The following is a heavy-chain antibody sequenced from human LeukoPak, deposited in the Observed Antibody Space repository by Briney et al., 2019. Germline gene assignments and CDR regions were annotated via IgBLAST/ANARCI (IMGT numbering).Heavy chain of an antibody. D-gene: IGHD4-17*01. J-gene: IGHJ3*02. V-gene: IGHV4-30-4*01. CDR1: GGSISSGDYY. CDR3: ATSYGDYAAAFDI. CDR2: IYYSGST. Sequence: SQTLSLTCTVSGGSISSGDYYWSWIRQPPGKGLEWIGYIYYSGSTYCNPSLKSRVTISVDTSKNQFSLKLSSVTAADTAVYYCATSYGDYAAAFDIWGQGTMVTVSS.